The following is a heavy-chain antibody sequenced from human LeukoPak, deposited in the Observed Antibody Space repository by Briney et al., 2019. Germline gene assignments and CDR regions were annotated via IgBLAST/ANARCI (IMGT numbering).Heavy chain of an antibody. D-gene: IGHD3-10*01. CDR1: GFTFSSYA. CDR3: ARGTEDYYGSGLDY. Sequence: GRSLRLSCAASGFTFSSYAMHWVRQAPGMGLEYVSAISSHGGSAYYANSVEGRFTISRDNSRNTLYLQMGSLRAEVMAVYYCARGTEDYYGSGLDYWGQGTLLTVSS. CDR2: ISSHGGSA. V-gene: IGHV3-64*01. J-gene: IGHJ4*02.